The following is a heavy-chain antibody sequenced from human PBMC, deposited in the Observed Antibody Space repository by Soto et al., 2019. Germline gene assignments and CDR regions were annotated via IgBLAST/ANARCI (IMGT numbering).Heavy chain of an antibody. CDR2: IYYSGST. V-gene: IGHV4-61*01. CDR3: ARDPDYGDDPFYFDY. J-gene: IGHJ4*02. D-gene: IGHD4-17*01. CDR1: GGSVSSGSYY. Sequence: SETLSLTCTVSGGSVSSGSYYWIWIRQPPGKGLEWIGYIYYSGSTNYNPSLKSRVTISVDTSKNQFSLKLSSVTAADTAVYYCARDPDYGDDPFYFDYWGQGTLVTVSS.